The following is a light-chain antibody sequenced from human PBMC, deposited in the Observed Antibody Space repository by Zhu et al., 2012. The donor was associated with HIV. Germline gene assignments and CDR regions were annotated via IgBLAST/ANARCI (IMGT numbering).Light chain of an antibody. J-gene: IGKJ1*01. CDR3: QHYNNWLGT. V-gene: IGKV3-15*01. CDR1: QSVSTN. CDR2: EVS. Sequence: EIVMTQSPATLSVSPGERATLSCRASQSVSTNLAWYQHRPGQPPRLLIYEVSTRATGIPARFSGSGSGTEFTLTISSVQSEDCAVYYCQHYNNWLGTFGQGTKVEIK.